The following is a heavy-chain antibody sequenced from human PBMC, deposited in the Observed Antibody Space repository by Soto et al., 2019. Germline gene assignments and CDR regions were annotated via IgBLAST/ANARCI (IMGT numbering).Heavy chain of an antibody. D-gene: IGHD5-18*01. CDR3: TTSSGYSYGSYGMDV. CDR2: IKSNIDGGTA. CDR1: GFTFNNAW. J-gene: IGHJ6*02. V-gene: IGHV3-15*07. Sequence: EVQLVESGAGLVKPGGSLRLSCAASGFTFNNAWMNWVRQAPGKGLEWVGRIKSNIDGGTADYAEPVKGRFTISRDDSKNMLYLQMNSLKTEDTAVYYCTTSSGYSYGSYGMDVWGQGTTVTVSS.